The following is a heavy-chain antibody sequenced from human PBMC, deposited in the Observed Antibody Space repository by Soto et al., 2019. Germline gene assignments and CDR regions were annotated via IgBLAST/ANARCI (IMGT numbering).Heavy chain of an antibody. CDR1: CASISSYY. CDR3: ARDFRIPNGFDP. V-gene: IGHV4-59*01. D-gene: IGHD2-21*01. Sequence: SETLSLTCLVSCASISSYYWSWIRQSPGKGLEWIGYIYYGGNTNYNPSLKSRVTISVDTSKNQFSLKLSSVTAADTGVYYCARDFRIPNGFDPWGPGTLVTVSS. CDR2: IYYGGNT. J-gene: IGHJ5*02.